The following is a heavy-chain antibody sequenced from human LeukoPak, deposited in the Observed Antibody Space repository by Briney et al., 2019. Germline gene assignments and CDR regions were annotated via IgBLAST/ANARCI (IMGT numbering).Heavy chain of an antibody. Sequence: GGSLRLSCAASGFTFSSYSMNWVRQAPGKGLEWVSSISSSSSYIYYADSVKGRFTISRDSAKNSLYLQMNSLRAEDTAVYYCAAGLAAAGNDYWGQGTLVTVSS. CDR1: GFTFSSYS. CDR2: ISSSSSYI. J-gene: IGHJ4*02. V-gene: IGHV3-21*01. CDR3: AAGLAAAGNDY. D-gene: IGHD6-13*01.